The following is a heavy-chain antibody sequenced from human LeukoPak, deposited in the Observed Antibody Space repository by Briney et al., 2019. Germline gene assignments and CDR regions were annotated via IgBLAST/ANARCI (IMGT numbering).Heavy chain of an antibody. CDR1: GGTFSSYA. CDR2: IIPIFGTA. Sequence: WASVKVSCKASGGTFSSYAISWVRQAPGQGLEWMGGIIPIFGTANYAQKFQGRVTITTDESTSTAYMELSSLRSEDTAVYYCARALGMEWNYPAFDIWGQGTMVTVSS. CDR3: ARALGMEWNYPAFDI. V-gene: IGHV1-69*05. D-gene: IGHD1-7*01. J-gene: IGHJ3*02.